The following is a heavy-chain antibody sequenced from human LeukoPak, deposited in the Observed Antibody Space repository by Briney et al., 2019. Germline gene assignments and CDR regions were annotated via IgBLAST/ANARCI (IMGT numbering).Heavy chain of an antibody. CDR2: INHSGST. CDR3: ARGTSRVAHDY. J-gene: IGHJ4*02. D-gene: IGHD2-15*01. CDR1: AGCLGGVY. V-gene: IGHV4-34*01. Sequence: ERQSLTRAVRAGCLGGVYFWWVPQPSKKRREWNGEINHSGSTNYNPSLKSRVTISVDTSKNQFSLKLSSVTGADTAVYYCARGTSRVAHDYWGQGTLVTVSS.